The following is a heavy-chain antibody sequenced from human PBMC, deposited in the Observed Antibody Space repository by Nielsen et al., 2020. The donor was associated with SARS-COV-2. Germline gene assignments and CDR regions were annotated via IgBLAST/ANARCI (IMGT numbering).Heavy chain of an antibody. D-gene: IGHD5-12*01. Sequence: GGSLRLSCAASGFTFSSYGMHWVRQAPGKGLEWVAVIWYDGSNKYYADSVKGRFTISRDNSKNTLYLQMNSLRAEDTAVYYCARDTKWLRTYFDYWGQGTLVTVSS. J-gene: IGHJ4*02. V-gene: IGHV3-33*01. CDR2: IWYDGSNK. CDR1: GFTFSSYG. CDR3: ARDTKWLRTYFDY.